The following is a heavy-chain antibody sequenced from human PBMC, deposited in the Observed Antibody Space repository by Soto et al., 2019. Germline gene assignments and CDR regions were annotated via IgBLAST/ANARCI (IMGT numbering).Heavy chain of an antibody. Sequence: ASVKVSCKASGGTFSSYAISWVRQAPGQGLEWMGGIIPIFGTANYAQKFQGRVTITADESTSTAYVELSSLRSEDTAVYYCARVLGYCSSTSCPLEYYYYGMDVWGQGTTVTVSS. V-gene: IGHV1-69*13. CDR1: GGTFSSYA. D-gene: IGHD2-2*01. J-gene: IGHJ6*02. CDR3: ARVLGYCSSTSCPLEYYYYGMDV. CDR2: IIPIFGTA.